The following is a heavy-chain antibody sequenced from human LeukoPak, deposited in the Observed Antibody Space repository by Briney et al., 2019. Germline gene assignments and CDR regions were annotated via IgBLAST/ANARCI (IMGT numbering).Heavy chain of an antibody. Sequence: SQTLSLTCTVSGGSISSGSYYWSWIRQPAGKGLEWMGRIYTSGSTNYNPSLKSRVTISVDTSKNQFSLKLSSVTAADTAVYYCARYRVDTANDAFDIWGQGTMVTVSS. CDR3: ARYRVDTANDAFDI. D-gene: IGHD5-18*01. CDR1: GGSISSGSYY. CDR2: IYTSGST. J-gene: IGHJ3*02. V-gene: IGHV4-61*02.